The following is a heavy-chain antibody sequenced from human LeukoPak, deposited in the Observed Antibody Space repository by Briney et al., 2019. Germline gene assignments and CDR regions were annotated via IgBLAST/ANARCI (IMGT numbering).Heavy chain of an antibody. D-gene: IGHD3-22*01. V-gene: IGHV3-21*01. Sequence: NPGGSLRLSCAASGFTFSSYSMNWVRQAPGKGLEWVSSISSSSSYIYYADSVKGRFTISRDNAKNSLYLQMNSLRAEDTAVYYCARKYYYDSSGYSHAFDIWGQGTMVTASS. CDR1: GFTFSSYS. CDR2: ISSSSSYI. J-gene: IGHJ3*02. CDR3: ARKYYYDSSGYSHAFDI.